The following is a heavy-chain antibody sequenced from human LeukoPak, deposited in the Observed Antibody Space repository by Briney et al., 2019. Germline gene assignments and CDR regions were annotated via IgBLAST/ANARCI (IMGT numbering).Heavy chain of an antibody. CDR1: GYTFTSYY. V-gene: IGHV1-46*01. CDR3: ARDFGLEMATIPGDY. CDR2: INPSGGST. Sequence: GASVKVSCKASGYTFTSYYMHWLRQAPGQGLEWMGIINPSGGSTSYAQKFQGRVTMTRDTSTSTVYMELSSLRSEDTAVYYCARDFGLEMATIPGDYWGQGTLVTVSS. D-gene: IGHD5-24*01. J-gene: IGHJ4*02.